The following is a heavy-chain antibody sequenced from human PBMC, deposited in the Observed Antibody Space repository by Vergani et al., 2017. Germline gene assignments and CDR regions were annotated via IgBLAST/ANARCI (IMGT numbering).Heavy chain of an antibody. J-gene: IGHJ6*03. Sequence: QVQLQESGPGLVKPSETLSLTCTVSGGPISSYYWRWIRQPAGKGLEWIGRIYTSGCTNFNPSLKSRVTMSVDTSKNQFSLKLSSVTAADTAVYYCARVISGGDYYMDVWGKGTTVTVSS. CDR3: ARVISGGDYYMDV. D-gene: IGHD3-10*01. V-gene: IGHV4-4*07. CDR1: GGPISSYY. CDR2: IYTSGCT.